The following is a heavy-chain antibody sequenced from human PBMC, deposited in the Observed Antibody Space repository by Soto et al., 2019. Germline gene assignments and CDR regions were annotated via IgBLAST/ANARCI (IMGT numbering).Heavy chain of an antibody. Sequence: QVQLVESGGGVVQPGRSLRLSCAASGFTFSSYGMHWVRQAPGKGLEWVAVISYDGSNKYYADSVKGRFTISRDNSKNTRYLQMNSLRAEDTAVYYCAKGGIAVAEYYYGMDVWGQGTTVTVSS. D-gene: IGHD6-19*01. CDR2: ISYDGSNK. CDR1: GFTFSSYG. CDR3: AKGGIAVAEYYYGMDV. J-gene: IGHJ6*02. V-gene: IGHV3-30*18.